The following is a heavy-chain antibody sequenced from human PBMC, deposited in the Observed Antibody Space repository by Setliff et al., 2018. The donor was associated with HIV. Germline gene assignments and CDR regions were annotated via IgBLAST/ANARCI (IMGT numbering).Heavy chain of an antibody. J-gene: IGHJ4*02. CDR2: IFPVFGAA. Sequence: SVKVSCKASGGNFTSYCIGWVRQAPGQGLEWMGRIFPVFGAAHYTQNFQGRVTLTADKSTSTASMEMSSLTYEDTAVYFCAGSFNGLTFDSWGPGTLVTVSS. D-gene: IGHD2-8*01. CDR3: AGSFNGLTFDS. V-gene: IGHV1-69*06. CDR1: GGNFTSYC.